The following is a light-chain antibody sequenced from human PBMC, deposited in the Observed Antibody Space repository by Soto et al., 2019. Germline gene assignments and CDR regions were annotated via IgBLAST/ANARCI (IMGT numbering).Light chain of an antibody. CDR2: WAS. CDR3: QQYYTTPRLT. J-gene: IGKJ3*01. CDR1: QSVLYSSNNKNY. V-gene: IGKV4-1*01. Sequence: DIVMTQSPDSLAVSLGERATINCKSSQSVLYSSNNKNYLAWYQQKPGQPPKLLIYWASTRESGVPDRFSGSGSGTDFPLTISSLQAEDVAVYYCQQYYTTPRLTFGPGTKVDIK.